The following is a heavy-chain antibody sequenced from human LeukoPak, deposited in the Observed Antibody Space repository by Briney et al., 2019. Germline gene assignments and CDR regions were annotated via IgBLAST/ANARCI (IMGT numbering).Heavy chain of an antibody. CDR1: GFTFSSYW. Sequence: GGSRRLSCAASGFTFSSYWMSWVRQAPGKGLEWVANIKQDGSEKYYVDSVKGRLTISRDNAKNSLYLQMNSLRAEDTAVYYCARYCSGGSCSSYYYYGMDVWGKGTTVTVSS. J-gene: IGHJ6*04. D-gene: IGHD2-15*01. V-gene: IGHV3-7*03. CDR2: IKQDGSEK. CDR3: ARYCSGGSCSSYYYYGMDV.